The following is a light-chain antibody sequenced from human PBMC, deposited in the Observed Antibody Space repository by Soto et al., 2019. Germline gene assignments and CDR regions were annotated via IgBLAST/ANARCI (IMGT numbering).Light chain of an antibody. CDR2: GNR. CDR1: GSSIGAGYD. Sequence: QSVLTQPPSVSGAPGQRVTISCTGSGSSIGAGYDVHWYQQLPGTAPKLLIYGNRNRPSGVPDRFSGSKSGTSASLAITGLQAEDEADYYCQSYDSSLSGSGVFGTGTKLTVL. V-gene: IGLV1-40*01. CDR3: QSYDSSLSGSGV. J-gene: IGLJ1*01.